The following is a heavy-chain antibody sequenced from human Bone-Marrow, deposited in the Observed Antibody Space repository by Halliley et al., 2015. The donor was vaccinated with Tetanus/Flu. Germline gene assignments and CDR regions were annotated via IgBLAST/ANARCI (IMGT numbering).Heavy chain of an antibody. CDR2: GER. CDR3: ARGGVGAPRGSPLDF. J-gene: IGHJ4*02. D-gene: IGHD1-26*01. V-gene: IGHV1-18*01. Sequence: GERNYVQKFQGRVTMITDKSTNTAFLELRSLKSDDTAVYYCARGGVGAPRGSPLDFWGQGTSVTVSS.